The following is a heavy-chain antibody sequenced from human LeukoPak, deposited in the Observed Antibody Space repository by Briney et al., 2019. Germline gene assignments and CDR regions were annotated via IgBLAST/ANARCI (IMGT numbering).Heavy chain of an antibody. Sequence: SETLSLTCTVSGYSISSGYYWGWIRQPPGKGLEWIGSIYHSGSTYYNPSLKSRVTISVDTSKNQFSLKLSSVTAADTAVYYCARHESGELLNEYYYYYYGMDVWGQGTTVTVSS. CDR2: IYHSGST. CDR1: GYSISSGYY. V-gene: IGHV4-38-2*02. D-gene: IGHD1-26*01. CDR3: ARHESGELLNEYYYYYYGMDV. J-gene: IGHJ6*02.